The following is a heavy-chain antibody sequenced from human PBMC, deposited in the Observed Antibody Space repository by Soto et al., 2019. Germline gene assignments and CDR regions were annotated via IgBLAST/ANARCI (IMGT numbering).Heavy chain of an antibody. CDR1: GFTFSSYA. CDR2: ISYDGSNK. J-gene: IGHJ4*02. V-gene: IGHV3-30*14. CDR3: ARDRVVATTHFDY. D-gene: IGHD5-12*01. Sequence: QVQLVESGGGVVQPGRSLRLSCAASGFTFSSYAMHWVRQAPGKGLEWVAVISYDGSNKYYADSVKGRFTISRDNSKNTLDLQMNSLRAEDTAVYYCARDRVVATTHFDYWGQGTLVTVSS.